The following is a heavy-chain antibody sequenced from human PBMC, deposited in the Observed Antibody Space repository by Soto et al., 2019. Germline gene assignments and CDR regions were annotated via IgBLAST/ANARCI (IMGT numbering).Heavy chain of an antibody. J-gene: IGHJ3*02. CDR3: ARNHIAASGTSAYDI. CDR2: ISPSSSYT. CDR1: GFTFSDHY. V-gene: IGHV3-11*06. D-gene: IGHD6-13*01. Sequence: PGGSLRLSCAASGFTFSDHYMSWIRQAPGRGLEWVSYISPSSSYTNYAVSVKGRFTISRDNAKNSLYLQMNSLRGEDTAVYYCARNHIAASGTSAYDIWGKGTMVTVSS.